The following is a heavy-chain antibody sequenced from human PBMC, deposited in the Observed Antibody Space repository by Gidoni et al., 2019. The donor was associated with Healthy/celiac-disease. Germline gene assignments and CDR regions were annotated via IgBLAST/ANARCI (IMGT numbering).Heavy chain of an antibody. CDR1: GFTFSSYA. D-gene: IGHD6-13*01. J-gene: IGHJ4*02. Sequence: EVQLLESGGGLVQPGGSLRLSCAASGFTFSSYAMSWVRQAPGKGLEWVSAISGSGGSTYYADSVKGRFTISRDNSKNTLYLQMNSLRAEDTAVYYCAIFTGVGIAAAGIGVDYWGQGTLVTVSS. V-gene: IGHV3-23*01. CDR3: AIFTGVGIAAAGIGVDY. CDR2: ISGSGGST.